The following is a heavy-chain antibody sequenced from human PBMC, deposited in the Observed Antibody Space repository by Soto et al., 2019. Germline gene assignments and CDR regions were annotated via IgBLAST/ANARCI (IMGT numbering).Heavy chain of an antibody. CDR2: ISSSSSTI. CDR3: ARDGYCVSTTCYFLPDV. D-gene: IGHD2-2*03. CDR1: GFTFSRYG. J-gene: IGHJ6*02. V-gene: IGHV3-48*02. Sequence: PGGALRLPCAASGFTFSRYGMHWVRQAPGKGPEWVAYISSSSSTIYYADSVKGRFTISRDNAKNSLYLQMNSLRDEDTAVYYCARDGYCVSTTCYFLPDVWGQGTTVTVSS.